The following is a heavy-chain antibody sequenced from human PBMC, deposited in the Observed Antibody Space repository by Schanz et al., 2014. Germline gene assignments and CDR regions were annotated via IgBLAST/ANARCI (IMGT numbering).Heavy chain of an antibody. CDR2: IYYSGST. V-gene: IGHV4-30-4*07. CDR1: GGSISSGGYS. D-gene: IGHD3-10*01. CDR3: ARLRGGGVIITT. J-gene: IGHJ5*02. Sequence: QVQLQESGPGLVKPSQTLSLTCAVSGGSISSGGYSWNWIRQPPGKGLEWIVYIYYSGSTYYNPSLKSRATIPTDTSRTHFPMKVFSGTAADTALYYCARLRGGGVIITTWGQGTLVTVSS.